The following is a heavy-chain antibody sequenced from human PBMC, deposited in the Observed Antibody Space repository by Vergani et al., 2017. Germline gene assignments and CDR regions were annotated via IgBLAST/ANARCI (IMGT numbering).Heavy chain of an antibody. V-gene: IGHV3-33*01. J-gene: IGHJ6*03. CDR3: ARDGRQDSNYYYMDV. CDR2: IWYDGSDK. CDR1: GFTFRSYG. D-gene: IGHD2-15*01. Sequence: QVQLVESGGGVVQPGRSLRLSCAASGFTFRSYGMHWVRQAPGKGLEWVAVIWYDGSDKYYADSVKGRFTISRDNFKNTLYLQMNSLRAEDTAVYYCARDGRQDSNYYYMDVWGKGP.